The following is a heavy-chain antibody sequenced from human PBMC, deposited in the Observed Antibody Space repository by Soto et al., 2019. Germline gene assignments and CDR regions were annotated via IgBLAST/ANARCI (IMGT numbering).Heavy chain of an antibody. CDR2: IYYSGST. CDR1: GGSISSSSYY. Sequence: SETLSLTCTVSGGSISSSSYYWGWIRQPPGKGLEWIGSIYYSGSTYYNPSRKSRVTISVDTSKNQFSLKLSSVTAADTAVYYCARPGDGYNYPYFDYWGQGTLVTVSS. CDR3: ARPGDGYNYPYFDY. D-gene: IGHD5-12*01. J-gene: IGHJ4*02. V-gene: IGHV4-39*01.